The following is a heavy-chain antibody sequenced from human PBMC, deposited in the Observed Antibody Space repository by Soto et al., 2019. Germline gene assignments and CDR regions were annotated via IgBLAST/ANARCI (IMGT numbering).Heavy chain of an antibody. D-gene: IGHD2-15*01. CDR2: ISGSGGST. Sequence: GGSLRLSCAASGFTFSRYAMSWVRQAPGKGLEWVSAISGSGGSTYYADSVKGRFTISRDNSKNTLYLQMNSLRAEDTAVYYCAKDFPSIVVVVAATPNYWGQGTLVTVSS. CDR1: GFTFSRYA. J-gene: IGHJ4*02. V-gene: IGHV3-23*01. CDR3: AKDFPSIVVVVAATPNY.